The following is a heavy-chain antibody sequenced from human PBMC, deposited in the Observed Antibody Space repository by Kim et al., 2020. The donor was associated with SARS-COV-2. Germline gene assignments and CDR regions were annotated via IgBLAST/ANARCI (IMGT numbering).Heavy chain of an antibody. V-gene: IGHV1-69*13. CDR1: GGTFSSYA. J-gene: IGHJ6*02. CDR3: ARGPTPIYYYGSGSYYYGMDV. CDR2: IIPIFGTA. D-gene: IGHD3-10*01. Sequence: SVKVSCKASGGTFSSYAISWVRQAPGQGLEWMGGIIPIFGTANYAQKFQGRVTITADESTSTAYMELSSLRSEDTAVYYCARGPTPIYYYGSGSYYYGMDVWGQGTTVTVSS.